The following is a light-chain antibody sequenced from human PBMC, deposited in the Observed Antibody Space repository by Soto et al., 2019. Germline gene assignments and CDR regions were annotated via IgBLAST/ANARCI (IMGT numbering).Light chain of an antibody. Sequence: EIVLTQSPATLSLSPGERATLSCRASQSVSGYLAWYQQKPGQAPRLLIYDASNRATGIPARFSGSGSGTDFTLTISSLESEDFAVYYCQQRTNWLFTFGQGTRLEIK. V-gene: IGKV3-11*01. CDR2: DAS. CDR1: QSVSGY. CDR3: QQRTNWLFT. J-gene: IGKJ5*01.